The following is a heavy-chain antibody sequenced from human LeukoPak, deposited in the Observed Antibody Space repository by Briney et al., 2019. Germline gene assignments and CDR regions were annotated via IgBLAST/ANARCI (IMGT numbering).Heavy chain of an antibody. CDR1: INTCNKFY. Sequence: GASVRVSCKGPINTCNKFYIQWVRQAPGQGLEWMGWINPSTGDTTFAQQFQGRVTVTTDTTITTAHMDLSRLTSDDTAMYYCAASMGVREVRLAFDPSGQGAPVTVSS. CDR3: AASMGVREVRLAFDP. V-gene: IGHV1-2*02. CDR2: INPSTGDT. J-gene: IGHJ5*02. D-gene: IGHD3-10*01.